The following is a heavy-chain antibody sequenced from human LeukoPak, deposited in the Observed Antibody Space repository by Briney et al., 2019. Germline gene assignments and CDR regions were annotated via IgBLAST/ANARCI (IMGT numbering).Heavy chain of an antibody. V-gene: IGHV3-73*01. D-gene: IGHD4-23*01. CDR3: ARDTVGGVFDY. Sequence: GGSLRLSCAASGFTFSGSAMHWVRQASGKGLEWVGRIRSKANSYATAYAASVKGRFTISRDDSKNTAYLQMNSLKTEDTAVYYCARDTVGGVFDYWGQGTLVTVSS. CDR2: IRSKANSYAT. CDR1: GFTFSGSA. J-gene: IGHJ4*02.